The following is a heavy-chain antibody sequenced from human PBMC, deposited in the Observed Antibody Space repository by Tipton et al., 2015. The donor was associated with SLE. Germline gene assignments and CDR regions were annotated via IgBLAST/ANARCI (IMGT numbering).Heavy chain of an antibody. Sequence: TLSLTCTVSGGSVSSSSYYWGWIRQPPGKRLEWIAYIYHSGITNYNPSLQSRVTISVDRSKNQFSLKLTSVTAADTAVYYCARGGRIAIFGVATDGAVDIWGQGTMVTVSS. CDR1: GGSVSSSSYY. CDR2: IYHSGIT. J-gene: IGHJ3*02. D-gene: IGHD3-3*01. CDR3: ARGGRIAIFGVATDGAVDI. V-gene: IGHV4-61*01.